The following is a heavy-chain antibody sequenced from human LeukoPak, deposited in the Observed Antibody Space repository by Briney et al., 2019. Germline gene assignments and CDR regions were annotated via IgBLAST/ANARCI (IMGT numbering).Heavy chain of an antibody. V-gene: IGHV3-23*01. CDR3: AKDEKQWLPKN. J-gene: IGHJ4*02. CDR1: GFTFSSYA. CDR2: MSGSSCST. Sequence: WGPLRLSCAASGFTFSSYAMSWVLQAPGKGLEWVSAMSGSSCSTYYADSVKGRFTISRDNSKNTLYLQMNSLRAEDTAVYYCAKDEKQWLPKNWGQGTLVTVSS. D-gene: IGHD6-19*01.